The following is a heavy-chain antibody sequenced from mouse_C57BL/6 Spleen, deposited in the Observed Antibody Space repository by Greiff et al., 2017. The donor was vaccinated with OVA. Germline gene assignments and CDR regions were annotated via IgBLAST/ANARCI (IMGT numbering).Heavy chain of an antibody. CDR2: ISSGGDYI. Sequence: EVKLVESGEGLVKPGGSLKLSCAASGFTFSSYAMSWVRQTPEKRLEWVAYISSGGDYIYYADTVKGRFTISRDNARNTLYLQMSSLKSEDTAMYYCTRRNYYGSSYYFDYWGQGTTLTVSS. CDR3: TRRNYYGSSYYFDY. J-gene: IGHJ2*01. D-gene: IGHD1-1*01. CDR1: GFTFSSYA. V-gene: IGHV5S21*01.